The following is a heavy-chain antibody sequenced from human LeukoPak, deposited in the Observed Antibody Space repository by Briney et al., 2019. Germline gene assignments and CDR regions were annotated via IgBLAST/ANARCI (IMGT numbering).Heavy chain of an antibody. V-gene: IGHV4-61*02. D-gene: IGHD6-6*01. CDR3: AGSSIAARPRVFDY. Sequence: SETLSLTCTVSGGSISSGSYYWSWIRQPAGKGLEWNARIYTSGSTNYNPSLKSRVTISVDTSKNQFSLKLSSVTAADTAVYYCAGSSIAARPRVFDYWGQGTLVTVSS. CDR1: GGSISSGSYY. CDR2: IYTSGST. J-gene: IGHJ4*02.